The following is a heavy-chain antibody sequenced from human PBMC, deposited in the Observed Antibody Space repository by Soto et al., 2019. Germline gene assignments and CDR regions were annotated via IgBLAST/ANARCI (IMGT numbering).Heavy chain of an antibody. D-gene: IGHD3-3*01. V-gene: IGHV4-34*01. J-gene: IGHJ5*02. CDR1: GGSFSGFY. Sequence: SETLSLTCAVSGGSFSGFYWTWIRQPPGKGLEWIGDINQFGATNYNPSLKSRVTISVESSKNQFSLELTSVTPADTAVYFCALARSFNSRRFDPWGQGTLVTVSS. CDR3: ALARSFNSRRFDP. CDR2: INQFGAT.